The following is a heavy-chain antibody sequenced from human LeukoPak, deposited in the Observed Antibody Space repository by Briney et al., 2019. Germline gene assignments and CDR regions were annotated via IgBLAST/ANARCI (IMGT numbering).Heavy chain of an antibody. D-gene: IGHD4-23*01. V-gene: IGHV4-4*07. CDR1: GGSISSYY. CDR3: ARLPPYGGTLYYLDY. Sequence: PSETLSLTCTVSGGSISSYYWSWIRQPAGKGLEWIGRIYSGGSTNYNPSLKSRVTISVDTYKKQFSLTLSSVTAADTAVYYCARLPPYGGTLYYLDYWGQGTLVTVAS. CDR2: IYSGGST. J-gene: IGHJ4*02.